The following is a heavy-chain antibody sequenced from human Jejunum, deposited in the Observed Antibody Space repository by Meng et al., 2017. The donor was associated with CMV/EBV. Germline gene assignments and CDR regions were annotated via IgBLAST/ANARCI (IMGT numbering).Heavy chain of an antibody. CDR2: ISANTGTP. CDR1: GYTFSTYP. CDR3: ARGGNFDP. Sequence: VQLGNIGFELNKPGASAKVSCKAPGYTFSTYPINWVRQAHGRGLEWMGWISANTGTPTYTQGFTGRFVFSLDTSVSTAYLQISSLKAEDTAVYYCARGGNFDPWGQGTLVTVSS. D-gene: IGHD2/OR15-2a*01. V-gene: IGHV7-4-1*02. J-gene: IGHJ5*02.